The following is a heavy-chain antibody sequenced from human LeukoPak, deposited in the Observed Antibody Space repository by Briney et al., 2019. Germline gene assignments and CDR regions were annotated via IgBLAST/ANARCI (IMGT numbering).Heavy chain of an antibody. J-gene: IGHJ4*02. CDR3: ARSTGDYFDY. V-gene: IGHV3-21*01. CDR2: ISEGGNYT. CDR1: GFTFSSYG. Sequence: GGSLRLSCTASGFTFSSYGMTWIRQAPGKGLEWVSGISEGGNYTNYAASVKGRFTISRDNSKNTLYLQMNSLRAEDTAVYYCARSTGDYFDYWGQGTLVTVSS. D-gene: IGHD3-10*01.